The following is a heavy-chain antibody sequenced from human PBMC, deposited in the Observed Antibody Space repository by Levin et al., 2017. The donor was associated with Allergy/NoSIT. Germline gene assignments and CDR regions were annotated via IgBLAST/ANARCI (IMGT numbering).Heavy chain of an antibody. V-gene: IGHV4-34*01. D-gene: IGHD4-17*01. CDR3: ARGKATVTRRSFDS. CDR2: INHSGST. CDR1: GGSFSGYY. J-gene: IGHJ4*02. Sequence: SETLSLTCAVSGGSFSGYYWSWIRQPPGKGLEWIGDINHSGSTNYNPSLKSRVTISVDTSKNQFSLKLSSVTAADTAVYYCARGKATVTRRSFDSWGQGTLVTVSS.